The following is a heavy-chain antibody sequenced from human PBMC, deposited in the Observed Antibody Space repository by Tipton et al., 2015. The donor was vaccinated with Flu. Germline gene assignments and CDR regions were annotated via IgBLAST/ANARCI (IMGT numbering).Heavy chain of an antibody. V-gene: IGHV4-59*01. CDR3: ARGYCSGGSCPLFDP. Sequence: LRLSCTVSGGSISSYYWSWIRQPPGKGLEWIGYIYYSGSTNYNPSLKNRVTISVDTSKNQFSLKLSSVTAADTAVYYCARGYCSGGSCPLFDPWGQGTLVTVSS. CDR1: GGSISSYY. CDR2: IYYSGST. D-gene: IGHD2-15*01. J-gene: IGHJ5*02.